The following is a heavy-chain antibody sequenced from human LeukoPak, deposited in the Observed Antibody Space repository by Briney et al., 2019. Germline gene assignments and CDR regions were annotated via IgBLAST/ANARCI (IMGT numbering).Heavy chain of an antibody. Sequence: GESLKISCQGSGYTFTNYWIGWVRQMPGKGLEWMGFIFPRDSDTTYSPSLQGQVTISADKSINTAYLQWRSLKASDTAMYYCARPDGSGTYAFDVWGQGTMVTVS. CDR1: GYTFTNYW. D-gene: IGHD3-10*01. J-gene: IGHJ3*01. CDR3: ARPDGSGTYAFDV. V-gene: IGHV5-51*01. CDR2: IFPRDSDT.